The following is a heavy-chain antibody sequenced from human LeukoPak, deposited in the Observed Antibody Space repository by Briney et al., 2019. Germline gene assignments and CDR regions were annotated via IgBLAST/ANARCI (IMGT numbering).Heavy chain of an antibody. J-gene: IGHJ4*02. CDR3: ARVSGGSYTKFDY. V-gene: IGHV4-31*03. D-gene: IGHD2-15*01. Sequence: SETLSLTCTVSGGSISSGGYYWSWIRQHPGEGLEWIGFIYYSGTTYYNPSLRGRISISVDTSKNQFSLKLSSVTAADTAVYYCARVSGGSYTKFDYWGQGTLVTVSS. CDR1: GGSISSGGYY. CDR2: IYYSGTT.